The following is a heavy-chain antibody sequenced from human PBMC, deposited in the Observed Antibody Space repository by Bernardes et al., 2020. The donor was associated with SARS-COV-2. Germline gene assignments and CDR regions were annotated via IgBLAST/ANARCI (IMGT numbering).Heavy chain of an antibody. V-gene: IGHV3-30-3*01. J-gene: IGHJ5*02. Sequence: GESLRLSCAASGFTFSSYAMHWVRQAPGKGLEWVAVISYDGSNKYYADSVKGRFTISRDNSKNTLYLQMNSLRAEDTAVYYCARDLGVGAYNWFDPWGQGTLVTVSS. CDR2: ISYDGSNK. CDR3: ARDLGVGAYNWFDP. D-gene: IGHD1-26*01. CDR1: GFTFSSYA.